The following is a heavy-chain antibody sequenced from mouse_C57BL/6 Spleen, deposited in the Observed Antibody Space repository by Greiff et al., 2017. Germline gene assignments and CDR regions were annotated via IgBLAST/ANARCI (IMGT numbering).Heavy chain of an antibody. D-gene: IGHD3-1*01. CDR1: GYTFTSYW. V-gene: IGHV1-69*01. CDR2: IDPSDSYT. Sequence: QVQLQQPGAELVMPGASVKLSCKASGYTFTSYWMHWVKQRPGQGLEWIGEIDPSDSYTNYNQKFKGKSTLTVDNSSSTAYMQLSCLTSEDSAVYYCARGGGLSYAMDYWGQGTSVTVSS. J-gene: IGHJ4*01. CDR3: ARGGGLSYAMDY.